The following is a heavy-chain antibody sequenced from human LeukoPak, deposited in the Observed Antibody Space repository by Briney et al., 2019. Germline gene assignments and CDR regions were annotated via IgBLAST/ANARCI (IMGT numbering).Heavy chain of an antibody. V-gene: IGHV1-46*01. D-gene: IGHD6-13*01. CDR1: GYTFTSYY. CDR3: ARDGAAAGTPGGYYYYYMDV. CDR2: INPSGGST. Sequence: ASVKVSCKASGYTFTSYYMHWVRHAPGQGLEWMGIINPSGGSTSYAQKFQGRVTMTRDMSTSTVYMELSSLRSEDTAVYYCARDGAAAGTPGGYYYYYMDVWGKGTTVTVSS. J-gene: IGHJ6*03.